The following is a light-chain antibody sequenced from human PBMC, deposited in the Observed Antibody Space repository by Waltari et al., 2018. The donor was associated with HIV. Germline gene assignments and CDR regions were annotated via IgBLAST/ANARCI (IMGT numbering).Light chain of an antibody. V-gene: IGKV1-5*03. Sequence: DIQMTQSPSTLSASVGDSVTLNCRASQSITNWLAWYQQKPGKAPKLLISKTSSLESGGPSRFSGSGSGTEFTLTIIGLQPDDFATYYCQQYYSYPDTFGQGTRLEIK. J-gene: IGKJ5*01. CDR2: KTS. CDR3: QQYYSYPDT. CDR1: QSITNW.